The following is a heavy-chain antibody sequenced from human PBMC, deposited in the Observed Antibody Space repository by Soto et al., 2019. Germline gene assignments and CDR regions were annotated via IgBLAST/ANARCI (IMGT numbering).Heavy chain of an antibody. D-gene: IGHD3-3*01. J-gene: IGHJ6*02. CDR2: IYPGDSDI. V-gene: IGHV5-51*01. CDR3: ARPSGTGWGHPLDV. CDR1: GYSFPNYW. Sequence: EVQLVQSGAEVKKPGESLKISCKASGYSFPNYWIGWMRQMPGQGLEWMGMIYPGDSDIRYSPSLQGQVAISADTSISTAYLQWTSLKTSDTAMYYCARPSGTGWGHPLDVWGQGTTVIVSS.